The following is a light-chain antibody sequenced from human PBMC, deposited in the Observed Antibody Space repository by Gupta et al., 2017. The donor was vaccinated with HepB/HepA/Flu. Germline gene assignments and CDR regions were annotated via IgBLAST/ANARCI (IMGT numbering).Light chain of an antibody. CDR1: QGIGKD. V-gene: IGKV1-17*01. CDR2: AAS. Sequence: DIQLTQSPSSLSASLGDRVTITCRASQGIGKDLGWYQQKPGKAPKRLIYAASILHSGVPSRFRGSGSGTEFTLTISSLEPEDLATYYCLQRRTYPLTFGGGTKVEIK. J-gene: IGKJ4*01. CDR3: LQRRTYPLT.